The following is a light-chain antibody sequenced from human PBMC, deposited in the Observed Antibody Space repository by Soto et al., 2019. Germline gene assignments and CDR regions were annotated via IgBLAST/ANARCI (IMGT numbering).Light chain of an antibody. CDR1: QSVSSY. CDR3: QQRSNWPPGT. J-gene: IGKJ1*01. Sequence: IVLPQSXANLSLWKPEXXXXXPXASQSVSSYLAWYRTKPXQAPRLLIYDAYKXATGIPARFSGSGSGKDFTLTISSLEPEDLAVYYCQQRSNWPPGTYVQGTKVDIK. CDR2: DAY. V-gene: IGKV3-11*01.